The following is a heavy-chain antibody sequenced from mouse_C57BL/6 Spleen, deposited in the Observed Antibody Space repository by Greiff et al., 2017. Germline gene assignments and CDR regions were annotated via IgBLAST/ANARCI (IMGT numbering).Heavy chain of an antibody. CDR3: ARLRGEYGYDGGFAY. D-gene: IGHD2-2*01. V-gene: IGHV1-53*01. Sequence: QVQLQQPGTELVKPGASVKLSCKASGYTFTSYWMHWVKQRPGQGLEWIGNINPSNGGTNYNEKLKSKATLTVDKSSSTAYMQLSSLTSEDSAVYYCARLRGEYGYDGGFAYWGQGTLVTVSA. CDR1: GYTFTSYW. J-gene: IGHJ3*01. CDR2: INPSNGGT.